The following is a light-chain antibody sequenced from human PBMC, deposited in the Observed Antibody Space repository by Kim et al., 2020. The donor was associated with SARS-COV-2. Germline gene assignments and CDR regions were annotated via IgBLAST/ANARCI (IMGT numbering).Light chain of an antibody. CDR1: SLRDYY. V-gene: IGLV3-19*01. CDR3: NSRDSSGLHVV. CDR2: GEN. J-gene: IGLJ3*02. Sequence: SSELTQDPAVSVALGQTVRITCQGDSLRDYYASWYLQKPGQAPVLVIYGENNRPSGIPDRFSGSSSGNTASLTITGAQAEDEADCYCNSRDSSGLHVVFGGGTQLTVL.